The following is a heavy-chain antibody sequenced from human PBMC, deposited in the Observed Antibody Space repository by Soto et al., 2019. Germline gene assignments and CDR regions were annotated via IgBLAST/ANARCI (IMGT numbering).Heavy chain of an antibody. CDR2: IYYSGNT. V-gene: IGHV4-31*03. Sequence: QVQLQESGPGLVKPSQTLSLTCIVSGGSISSNDFYWSWIRQHPGKGLEWIGYIYYSGNTYYNPSLKSRVTILVDTSKTQFSLKVSSVTAADTAVYXXXXXXXXXXXWFDPWGQGTLVTVSS. J-gene: IGHJ5*02. CDR1: GGSISSNDFY. CDR3: XXXXXXXXXWFDP.